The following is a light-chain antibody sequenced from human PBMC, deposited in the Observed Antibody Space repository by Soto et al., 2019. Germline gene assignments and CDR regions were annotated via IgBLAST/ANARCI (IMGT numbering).Light chain of an antibody. J-gene: IGKJ5*01. Sequence: EIVLTQSPGTLSLSPGERATLSCRASQSVSSSYLAWYQQKPGQALRLLIYRASSRATGIPDRFSGSGSGTDFTLTISRLEPEDFAVYYCQQYGSLITFGQGTRLENK. V-gene: IGKV3-20*01. CDR3: QQYGSLIT. CDR2: RAS. CDR1: QSVSSSY.